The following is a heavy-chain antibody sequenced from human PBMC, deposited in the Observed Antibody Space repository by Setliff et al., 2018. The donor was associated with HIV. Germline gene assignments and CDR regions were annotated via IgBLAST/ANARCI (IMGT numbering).Heavy chain of an antibody. Sequence: SETLSLTCAVYGGSFSDYSWNWIRQPPGKGLEWIGEINHSGSTNYNPSLKSRVTISVDTSKNQFSLKLNSVTAADTAVYYCARYLGDSGSPQYYYYYGMDVWGQGTTVTVSS. CDR3: ARYLGDSGSPQYYYYYGMDV. D-gene: IGHD3-10*01. V-gene: IGHV4-34*01. CDR1: GGSFSDYS. J-gene: IGHJ6*02. CDR2: INHSGST.